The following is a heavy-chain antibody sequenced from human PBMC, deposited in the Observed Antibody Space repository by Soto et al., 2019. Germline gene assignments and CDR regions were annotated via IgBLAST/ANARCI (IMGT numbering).Heavy chain of an antibody. V-gene: IGHV3-9*01. Sequence: EVQLVESGGGLVQPGRSLRLSCAASGFTFDDYAMHWVRQAPGKGLEWVSGISWNSGSIGYAYSVQGRFTISRDNAKNYLYLQMNSLRAEDTALYSCAKDRALPVGATGGEGGFDYWGQGTLVTVSS. D-gene: IGHD1-26*01. J-gene: IGHJ4*02. CDR3: AKDRALPVGATGGEGGFDY. CDR2: ISWNSGSI. CDR1: GFTFDDYA.